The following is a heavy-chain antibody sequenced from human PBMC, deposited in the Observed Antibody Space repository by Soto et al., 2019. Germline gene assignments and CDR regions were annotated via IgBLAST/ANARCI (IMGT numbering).Heavy chain of an antibody. CDR3: ARVMNIVATVDFDY. V-gene: IGHV1-18*01. J-gene: IGHJ4*02. CDR1: GYTFTSYG. CDR2: ISAYNGNT. Sequence: GASVKVSCKASGYTFTSYGISWVRQAPGQGLEWMGWISAYNGNTNYAQKLQGRVTMTTDTSTSTAYMELRSLRSDNTAMYYCARVMNIVATVDFDYWGQGTLVTVPQ. D-gene: IGHD5-12*01.